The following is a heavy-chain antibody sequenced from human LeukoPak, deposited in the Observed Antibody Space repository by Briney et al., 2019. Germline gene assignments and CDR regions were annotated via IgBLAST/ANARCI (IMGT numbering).Heavy chain of an antibody. D-gene: IGHD3-3*01. CDR2: IYSGGST. J-gene: IGHJ4*02. V-gene: IGHV3-53*01. CDR1: GFTVSSNY. Sequence: PGGSLKLSCAASGFTVSSNYMSWVRQAPGKGLEWVSVIYSGGSTYYADSVKGRFTISRDNSKNTLYLQMNSLRAEDTAVYYCARFLWSGYSDYWGQGTLVTVPS. CDR3: ARFLWSGYSDY.